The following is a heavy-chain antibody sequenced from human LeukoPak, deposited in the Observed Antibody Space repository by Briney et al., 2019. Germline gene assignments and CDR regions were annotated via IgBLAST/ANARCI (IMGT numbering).Heavy chain of an antibody. D-gene: IGHD2-2*02. V-gene: IGHV4-4*07. Sequence: SETLSLTCTVSGGSISSYYWSWIRQPAGKGLEWIGRIYTSGSTNYNPSLKGRVTMSVDTSKNQFSLKLSSVTAADTAVYYCASGYCSSTSCYIAGNGMDVWGQGTTVTVSS. CDR1: GGSISSYY. CDR3: ASGYCSSTSCYIAGNGMDV. CDR2: IYTSGST. J-gene: IGHJ6*02.